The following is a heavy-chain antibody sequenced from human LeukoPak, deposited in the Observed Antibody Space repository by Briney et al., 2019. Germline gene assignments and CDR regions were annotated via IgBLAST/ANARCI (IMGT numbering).Heavy chain of an antibody. CDR2: IYYSGST. CDR3: ARGSLGLGATILREANYFDY. V-gene: IGHV4-61*05. CDR1: GGSISSSSYY. Sequence: SETLSLTCTVSGGSISSSSYYWGWIRQPPGKGLEWIGYIYYSGSTNYNPSLKSRVTISVDTSKNQFSLKLSSVTAADTAVYYCARGSLGLGATILREANYFDYWGQGTLVTVSS. J-gene: IGHJ4*02. D-gene: IGHD1-26*01.